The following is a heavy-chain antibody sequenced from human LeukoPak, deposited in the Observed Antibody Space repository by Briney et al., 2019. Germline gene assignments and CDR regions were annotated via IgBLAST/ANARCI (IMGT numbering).Heavy chain of an antibody. D-gene: IGHD1-26*01. CDR1: GGFISNYY. CDR3: ARGLQWELLGAFDI. J-gene: IGHJ3*02. V-gene: IGHV4-4*07. Sequence: SETLSLTCTVSGGFISNYYWSWIRQPAGKELEWIGRIHSSGNTLHNPSLTSRVTMSVDTSKNQFSLRLRSVSAADTAVYYCARGLQWELLGAFDIWGQGTMVTVSS. CDR2: IHSSGNT.